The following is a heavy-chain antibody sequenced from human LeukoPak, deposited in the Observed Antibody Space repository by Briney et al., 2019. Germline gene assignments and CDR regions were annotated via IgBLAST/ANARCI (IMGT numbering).Heavy chain of an antibody. V-gene: IGHV3-30*02. Sequence: GGSLRLSCAASGFTFRRFAMDWVRQAPGKGLEWVAFIRFDGSKQDYADSVKGRFTISRDNAKNTLYLQMNSLRAEDTAVYYCARLGVPPGYYMDVWGKGTTVTVSS. CDR2: IRFDGSKQ. CDR1: GFTFRRFA. J-gene: IGHJ6*03. CDR3: ARLGVPPGYYMDV. D-gene: IGHD3-16*01.